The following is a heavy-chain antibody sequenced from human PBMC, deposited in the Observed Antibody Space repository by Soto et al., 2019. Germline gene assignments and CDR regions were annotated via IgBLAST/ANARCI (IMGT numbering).Heavy chain of an antibody. CDR2: IYNSGST. CDR1: GGAISSYY. Sequence: LSLTCTVSGGAISSYYWGWIRQPPGKGLEWIGHIYNSGSTNHPNYNPSFKSRVTISLDTPKNQFSLKLSSVTAADTAVYYCAREVRRIFGVIIRTYGMDVWGQGTTVTVSS. V-gene: IGHV4-59*01. J-gene: IGHJ6*01. D-gene: IGHD3-3*02. CDR3: AREVRRIFGVIIRTYGMDV.